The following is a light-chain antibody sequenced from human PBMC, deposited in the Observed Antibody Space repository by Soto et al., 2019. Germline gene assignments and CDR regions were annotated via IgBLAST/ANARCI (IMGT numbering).Light chain of an antibody. CDR3: SSYTSSTTWV. CDR1: SSDVGSYNY. J-gene: IGLJ3*02. Sequence: QSVLTQPPSASGSPGQSVTISCTGTSSDVGSYNYVSWYQQNPGKAPKLIIYEVSYRPSGVSDRFSGSRSGNTASLTISGLQAEDESDYYCSSYTSSTTWVFGGGTKLTVL. CDR2: EVS. V-gene: IGLV2-14*01.